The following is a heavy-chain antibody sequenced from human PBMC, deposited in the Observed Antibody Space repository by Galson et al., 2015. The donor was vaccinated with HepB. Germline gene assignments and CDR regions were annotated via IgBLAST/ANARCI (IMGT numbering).Heavy chain of an antibody. V-gene: IGHV3-23*01. J-gene: IGHJ4*02. CDR3: AKRLLPFDY. D-gene: IGHD1-26*01. CDR1: GFTFRSHA. CDR2: INAGAGDT. Sequence: SLRLSCAVSGFTFRSHAMSWVRQPPGKGLEWVSTINAGAGDTYYADSVKGRFTISTDNSKNTLYLQMDSLRAEDTAVYYCAKRLLPFDYWGQGTLVTVSS.